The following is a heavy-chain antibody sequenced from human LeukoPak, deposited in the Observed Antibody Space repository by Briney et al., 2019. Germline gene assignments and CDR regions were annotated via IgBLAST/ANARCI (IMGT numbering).Heavy chain of an antibody. CDR2: IYYTGST. Sequence: SETLSLTCSVSGGSISSLYWSWIRQPPGKGLEWIGYIYYTGSTNYNPSLKSRVTMFVDVSKNQFSLRLSSVTAADTAVYYCVRHRAYSSSSPFDYWGQGTLVTVSS. D-gene: IGHD6-6*01. J-gene: IGHJ4*02. V-gene: IGHV4-59*08. CDR1: GGSISSLY. CDR3: VRHRAYSSSSPFDY.